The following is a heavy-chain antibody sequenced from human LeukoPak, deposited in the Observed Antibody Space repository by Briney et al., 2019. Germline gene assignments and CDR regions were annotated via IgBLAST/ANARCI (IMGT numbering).Heavy chain of an antibody. CDR3: ARRAPYLPSPDY. CDR1: GFTFSSYS. CDR2: ISSSSSYI. J-gene: IGHJ4*02. Sequence: PGGSPRLSCAASGFTFSSYSMNWVRQAPGKGLEWVSSISSSSSYIYYADSVKGRFTISRDNAKNSLYLQMNSLRAEDTAVYYCARRAPYLPSPDYWGQGTLVTVSS. V-gene: IGHV3-21*01. D-gene: IGHD2-21*01.